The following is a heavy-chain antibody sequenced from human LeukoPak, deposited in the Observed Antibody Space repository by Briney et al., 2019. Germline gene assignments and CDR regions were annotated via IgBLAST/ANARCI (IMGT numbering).Heavy chain of an antibody. CDR3: ARDWPANFDY. CDR1: GFTFSSYG. Sequence: GGSLRLSCAASGFTFSSYGMHWVRQAPGKGLEWVAFIRYDGSNKYYADSVKGRFTISRDNSKNTLYLHVNSLRPEDTAVYYCARDWPANFDYWGQGTPVTVSS. D-gene: IGHD2-2*01. V-gene: IGHV3-30*02. CDR2: IRYDGSNK. J-gene: IGHJ4*02.